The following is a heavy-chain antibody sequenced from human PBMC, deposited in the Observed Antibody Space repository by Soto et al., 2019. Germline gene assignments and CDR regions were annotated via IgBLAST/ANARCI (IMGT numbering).Heavy chain of an antibody. D-gene: IGHD2-21*01. V-gene: IGHV3-33*01. CDR1: GFTFSSYG. CDR3: GCAPS. Sequence: QVQLVESGGGVVQPGRSLRLSCAASGFTFSSYGMHWVRQAPGKGLEWVAVIWYDGSNKYYADSVKGRFTISRDNSKNTLYLQMNSLRDEDTAVDYCGCAPSWGEGTLVAVSS. CDR2: IWYDGSNK. J-gene: IGHJ4*02.